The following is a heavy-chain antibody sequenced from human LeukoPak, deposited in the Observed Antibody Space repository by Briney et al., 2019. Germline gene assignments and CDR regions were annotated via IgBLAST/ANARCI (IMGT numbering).Heavy chain of an antibody. D-gene: IGHD3-22*01. CDR3: ARGRGGYYYYFDY. J-gene: IGHJ4*02. CDR2: IYYSGST. V-gene: IGHV4-59*01. Sequence: SGTLSLTCTVSGGSISSYYWSWIRQPPGKGLEWIGYIYYSGSTNYNPSLKSRVTISVDTSKNQFSLKLSSVTAADTAVYYCARGRGGYYYYFDYWGQGTLVTVSS. CDR1: GGSISSYY.